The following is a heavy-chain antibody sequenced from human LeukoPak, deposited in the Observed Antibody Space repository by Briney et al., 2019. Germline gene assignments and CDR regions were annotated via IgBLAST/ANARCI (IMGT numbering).Heavy chain of an antibody. J-gene: IGHJ4*02. CDR2: ISWDGGST. CDR3: AKGASGYTWYYFDY. D-gene: IGHD3-3*01. V-gene: IGHV3-43D*03. Sequence: GGSLRLSCAASGFTFDDYAMHWVRQAPGKGLEWVSLISWDGGSTYYADSVKGRFTISRDNAKNSLYLQMNSLRAEDMALYYCAKGASGYTWYYFDYWGQGTLVTVSS. CDR1: GFTFDDYA.